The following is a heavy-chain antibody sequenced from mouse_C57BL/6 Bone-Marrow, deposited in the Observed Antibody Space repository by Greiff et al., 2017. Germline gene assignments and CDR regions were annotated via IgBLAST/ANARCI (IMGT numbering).Heavy chain of an antibody. V-gene: IGHV1-72*01. Sequence: QVQLQQPGAELVKPGASVKLSCKASGYTFTSYWMHWVKQRPGRGLEWIGRIDPNGGGTKYNEKFQSKATLPVDKPSSTAYMQLSSLSSEDSAVYYWASQRYYDYPCYAMDYWGQGTSVTVSA. CDR1: GYTFTSYW. CDR2: IDPNGGGT. D-gene: IGHD2-4*01. CDR3: ASQRYYDYPCYAMDY. J-gene: IGHJ4*01.